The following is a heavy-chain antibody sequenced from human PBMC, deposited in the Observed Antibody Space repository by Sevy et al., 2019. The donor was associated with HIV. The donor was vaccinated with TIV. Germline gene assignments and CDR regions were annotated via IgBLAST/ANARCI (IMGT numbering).Heavy chain of an antibody. CDR3: ARLRNSWFDP. CDR2: LSSRGKP. Sequence: SETLSLTCTVSGPSLTTSYWTWIRQPAGKGPEWIGRLSSRGKPNSNPSLRSRVTLSRDMSKNQFFLRLTSVTAADTAIYYCARLRNSWFDPWGQGTLVTVSS. V-gene: IGHV4-4*07. CDR1: GPSLTTSY. J-gene: IGHJ5*02. D-gene: IGHD1-26*01.